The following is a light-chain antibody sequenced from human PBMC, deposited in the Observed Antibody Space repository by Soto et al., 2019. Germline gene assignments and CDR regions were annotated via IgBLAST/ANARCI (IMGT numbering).Light chain of an antibody. CDR3: QQSYGTPIT. V-gene: IGKV1-39*01. Sequence: DIQMTQPPSTLSGSVGDTVTITCRASQTISSWLAWYQQKPGKAPKLLIYVASSLQSEVPSRFSGSGSGTDFTLTITSLQPEDFATYYCQQSYGTPITFGQGTRLEIK. CDR1: QTISSW. CDR2: VAS. J-gene: IGKJ5*01.